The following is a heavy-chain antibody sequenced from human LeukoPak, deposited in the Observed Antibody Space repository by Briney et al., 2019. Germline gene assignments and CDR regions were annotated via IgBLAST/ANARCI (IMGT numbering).Heavy chain of an antibody. J-gene: IGHJ4*02. CDR2: ISSSGSTI. CDR1: GFTFSNAW. D-gene: IGHD6-13*01. V-gene: IGHV3-11*01. CDR3: ARGSIAAAGYFDY. Sequence: GGSLRLSCAASGFTFSNAWMSWIRQAPGKGLEWVSYISSSGSTIYYADSVKGRFTISRDNAKNSLYLQMNSLRAEDAAVYYCARGSIAAAGYFDYWGQGTLVTVSS.